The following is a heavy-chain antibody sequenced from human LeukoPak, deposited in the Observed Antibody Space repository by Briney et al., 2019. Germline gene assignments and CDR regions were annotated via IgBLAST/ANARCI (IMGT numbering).Heavy chain of an antibody. D-gene: IGHD3-3*01. CDR2: INSDGNST. J-gene: IGHJ4*02. Sequence: GGSLRLSCAASGFTFSSYWMHWVRHAPGKGLVWVSRINSDGNSTNYADSVKGRFTISRDNAKNTLYLQMNSLRAEDTAVYYCASDFWSGYYTPMGVNYWGQGTLVTVSS. CDR3: ASDFWSGYYTPMGVNY. CDR1: GFTFSSYW. V-gene: IGHV3-74*01.